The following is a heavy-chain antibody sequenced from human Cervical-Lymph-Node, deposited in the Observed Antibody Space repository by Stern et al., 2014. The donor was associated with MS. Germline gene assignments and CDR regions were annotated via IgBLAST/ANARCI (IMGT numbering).Heavy chain of an antibody. CDR1: GFTFGDFA. CDR2: RRSKTYGATT. V-gene: IGHV3-49*04. D-gene: IGHD3/OR15-3a*01. Sequence: EMQLVESGGGLVKPGRSLRLSCSTSGFTFGDFALSWVRQAPGKGLEWVSFRRSKTYGATTEYAASVKGRFTISRDDSKSIAYLQMNSLKTEDTAVYYCARDGLGDAFDIWGQGTMVTVSS. CDR3: ARDGLGDAFDI. J-gene: IGHJ3*02.